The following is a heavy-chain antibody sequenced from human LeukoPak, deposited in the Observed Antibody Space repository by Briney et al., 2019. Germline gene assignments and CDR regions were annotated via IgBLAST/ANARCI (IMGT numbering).Heavy chain of an antibody. V-gene: IGHV4-4*07. D-gene: IGHD3-22*01. Sequence: SETLFLTCTVSGGSISSYYWSWIRQPAGKGLEWIGRIYTSGSTNYNPSLKSRVTMSVDTSKNQFSLKLSSVTAADTAVYDCARETYYYDSSGYYQPKSYFDYWGQGTLVTVSS. CDR1: GGSISSYY. J-gene: IGHJ4*02. CDR3: ARETYYYDSSGYYQPKSYFDY. CDR2: IYTSGST.